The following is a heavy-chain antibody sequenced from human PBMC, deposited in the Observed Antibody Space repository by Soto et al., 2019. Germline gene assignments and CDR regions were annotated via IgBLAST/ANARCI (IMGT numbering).Heavy chain of an antibody. D-gene: IGHD2-21*02. CDR3: AHRRGVVVTTSWGWFDP. CDR1: GFSLSTSGVG. J-gene: IGHJ5*02. V-gene: IGHV2-5*02. Sequence: QITLKESGPTLVKPTQTLTLTCTFSGFSLSTSGVGVGWIRQPPGKALEWLALIYWDDDKRYSPSLKSRLTNTKDTSKNQVVLTMTNMDPVYTATYYCAHRRGVVVTTSWGWFDPWGQGTLVTVSS. CDR2: IYWDDDK.